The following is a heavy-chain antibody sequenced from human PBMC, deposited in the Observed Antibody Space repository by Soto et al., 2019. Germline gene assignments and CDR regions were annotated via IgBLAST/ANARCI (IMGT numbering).Heavy chain of an antibody. V-gene: IGHV3-48*02. CDR3: ARVVVVIPPGYYYAMDV. J-gene: IGHJ6*02. CDR1: GFTFSSFH. CDR2: ITSSSDTI. D-gene: IGHD3-22*01. Sequence: EVQLVESGGGLVQPGGSLRLSCAASGFTFSSFHMNWVRQAPGRGLEWVAYITSSSDTIYYSDSVKGRFTISRDNGKNSMFLKMNSLRDEDTAVYYCARVVVVIPPGYYYAMDVWGQGTTVTVSS.